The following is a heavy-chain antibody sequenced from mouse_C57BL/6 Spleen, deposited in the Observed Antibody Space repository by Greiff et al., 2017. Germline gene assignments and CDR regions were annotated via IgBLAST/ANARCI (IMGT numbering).Heavy chain of an antibody. V-gene: IGHV2-2*01. J-gene: IGHJ4*01. D-gene: IGHD2-1*01. CDR2: IWRGGST. CDR3: GRKDGNYAMDY. Sequence: QVQLKESGPGLVQPSQSLSITCTVSGFSLTSYGVHWVRQSPGKGLEWLGVIWRGGSTDYNAAFISRLSISKDNSKSQVFFKMNSLQADDTAIYYCGRKDGNYAMDYWGQGTSVTVSS. CDR1: GFSLTSYG.